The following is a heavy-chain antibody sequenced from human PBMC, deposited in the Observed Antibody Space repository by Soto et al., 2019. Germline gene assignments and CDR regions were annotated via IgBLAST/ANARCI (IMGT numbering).Heavy chain of an antibody. D-gene: IGHD2-15*01. CDR3: ARGDCSGGSCYHHSH. V-gene: IGHV1-69*13. CDR2: IIPIFGTA. Sequence: SVKVSCKASGGTFSSYAISWVRQAPGQGLEWMGGIIPIFGTANYAQKFQGRATITADESTSTAYMELSSLRSEDTAVYYCARGDCSGGSCYHHSHWGQGTLVTVSS. CDR1: GGTFSSYA. J-gene: IGHJ4*02.